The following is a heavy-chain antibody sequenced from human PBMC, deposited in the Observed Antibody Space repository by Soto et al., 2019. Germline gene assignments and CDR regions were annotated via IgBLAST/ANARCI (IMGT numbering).Heavy chain of an antibody. J-gene: IGHJ6*02. Sequence: GASVKVSWKASGYTFTSYGISWVRQAPGQGLAWMGWISAYNGNTNYAQKLQGRVTMTTDTSTSTAYMELRSLRSDDTAVYYCAMNRIRFLEWLPRSPFNNYYYGMDVWGQGTTVTVSS. D-gene: IGHD3-3*01. CDR2: ISAYNGNT. V-gene: IGHV1-18*04. CDR1: GYTFTSYG. CDR3: AMNRIRFLEWLPRSPFNNYYYGMDV.